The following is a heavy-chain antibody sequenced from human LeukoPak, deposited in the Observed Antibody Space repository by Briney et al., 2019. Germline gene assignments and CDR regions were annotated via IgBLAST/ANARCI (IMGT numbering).Heavy chain of an antibody. CDR2: IYYGGTT. J-gene: IGHJ3*02. CDR1: GASMTSYTYN. D-gene: IGHD3-22*01. CDR3: ARGPYSYDSSGAFDI. Sequence: PSETLSLTCSVAGASMTSYTYNWAWIRQPPGKGLEWIGSIYYGGTTYYNPSLKTRVTVSADTSKNQFSLRLNSVTAADTAVYFCARGPYSYDSSGAFDIWGQGTMVTVSS. V-gene: IGHV4-39*07.